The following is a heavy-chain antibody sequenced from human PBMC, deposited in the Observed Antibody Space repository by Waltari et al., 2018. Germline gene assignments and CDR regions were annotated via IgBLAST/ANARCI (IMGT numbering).Heavy chain of an antibody. Sequence: QVQLQQWGAGLLKPSETLSLTCAVYGESFSGYYWTWIRQPPGKGLEWIGEINHSGRTKYSPSLKSRVTISVDTSKNQFSLKLSSVTAADTAVYYCARGQTLQNWFDPWGRGTLVTVSS. CDR2: INHSGRT. CDR3: ARGQTLQNWFDP. D-gene: IGHD4-4*01. J-gene: IGHJ5*02. V-gene: IGHV4-34*01. CDR1: GESFSGYY.